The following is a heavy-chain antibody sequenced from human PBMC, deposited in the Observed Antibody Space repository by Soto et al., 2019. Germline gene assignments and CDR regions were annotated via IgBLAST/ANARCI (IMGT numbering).Heavy chain of an antibody. CDR3: ARCAYCSGDSCHSRISDY. V-gene: IGHV1-18*01. Sequence: QVQLVQSGAEVKKPGASVKVSCKASGYTFINYGLSWVRQAPGQGLEWMGWISAYNGNTNYAQKFQGRVTMTTDTSTSTGYMELRSLRSDDTAVYYCARCAYCSGDSCHSRISDYWGQGTLVGVSS. CDR1: GYTFINYG. J-gene: IGHJ4*02. D-gene: IGHD2-15*01. CDR2: ISAYNGNT.